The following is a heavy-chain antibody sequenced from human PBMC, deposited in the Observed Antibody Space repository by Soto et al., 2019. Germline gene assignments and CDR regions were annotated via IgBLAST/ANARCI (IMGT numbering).Heavy chain of an antibody. D-gene: IGHD6-13*01. CDR3: AHRIAAAPHPNNNWFDP. CDR1: GFSLSTSGVG. CDR2: IHWDDDK. V-gene: IGHV2-5*02. J-gene: IGHJ5*02. Sequence: QITLKESGPTLVKPTQTLTLTCTFSGFSLSTSGVGVGWIRQPPGKALEWLALIHWDDDKRYSPSLMNRLTTTKDTSKNQVVLTMTNMDPVDTATYYCAHRIAAAPHPNNNWFDPWGQGTLVTVSS.